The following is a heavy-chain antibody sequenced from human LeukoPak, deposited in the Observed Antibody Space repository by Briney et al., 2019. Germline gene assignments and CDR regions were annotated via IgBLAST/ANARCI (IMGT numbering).Heavy chain of an antibody. CDR1: GGSISSYY. J-gene: IGHJ4*02. CDR3: ASLDYGDYYFDY. Sequence: PSETLSLTCTVSGGSISSYYWSWIRQPPGKGLEWIGYIYYSGSTNYNPSLKSRVTISVDTSKNQLSLKLSSVTAADTAVYYCASLDYGDYYFDYWGQGTLVTVSS. V-gene: IGHV4-59*01. CDR2: IYYSGST. D-gene: IGHD4-17*01.